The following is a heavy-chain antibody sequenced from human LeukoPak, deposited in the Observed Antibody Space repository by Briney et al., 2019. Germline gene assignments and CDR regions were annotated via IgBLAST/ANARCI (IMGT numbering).Heavy chain of an antibody. CDR1: GGSVSSYY. D-gene: IGHD6-19*01. CDR2: IYSSGST. J-gene: IGHJ5*02. Sequence: SETLSLTCTVSGGSVSSYYWSWIRQPAGKGLEWIGRIYSSGSTNYKPSLKSRLTMSVDTSKNQFFLNLRSVTAADTAVYYCARQVAGTDWFDPWGQGTLVTVSS. V-gene: IGHV4-4*07. CDR3: ARQVAGTDWFDP.